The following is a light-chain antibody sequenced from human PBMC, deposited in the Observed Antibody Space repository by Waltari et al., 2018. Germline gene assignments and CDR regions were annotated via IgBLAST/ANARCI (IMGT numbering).Light chain of an antibody. CDR1: QSVGRT. Sequence: EIVLTQSPGTLSLSPGERATLSCRASQSVGRTLTWYQAKPGQAPRLLFYGASSRATDIPDRFSGSGSGTDFSLTISILEPEDVAVYYCQQYVRLPVTFGQGTKVEIK. J-gene: IGKJ1*01. CDR3: QQYVRLPVT. V-gene: IGKV3-20*01. CDR2: GAS.